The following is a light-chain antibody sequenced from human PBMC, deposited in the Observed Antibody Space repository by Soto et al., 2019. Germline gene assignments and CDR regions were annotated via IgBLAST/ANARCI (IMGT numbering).Light chain of an antibody. CDR2: DAS. V-gene: IGKV3-11*01. CDR1: ESVFGY. CDR3: QQRYRWPPIT. Sequence: EVVLTQSPATLYLSTGERATLSCRASESVFGYLAWYQHKPGQAPRLLIYDASNRATGVPARFSGSGSGTDFTLTIRSLEPEDFAVYYCQQRYRWPPITFGQGTRLDNK. J-gene: IGKJ5*01.